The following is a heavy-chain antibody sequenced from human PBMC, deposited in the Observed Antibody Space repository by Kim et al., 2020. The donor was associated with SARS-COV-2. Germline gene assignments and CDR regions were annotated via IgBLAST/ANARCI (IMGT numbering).Heavy chain of an antibody. CDR3: ARGRVYGDYVGGEYFQH. D-gene: IGHD4-17*01. CDR2: ISSSSSTI. Sequence: GGSLRLSCAASGFTFSSYSMNWVRQAPGKGLEWVSYISSSSSTIYYADSVKGRFTISRDNAKNSLYLQMNSLRAEDTAVYYCARGRVYGDYVGGEYFQHWGQGTLVTVSS. V-gene: IGHV3-48*04. CDR1: GFTFSSYS. J-gene: IGHJ1*01.